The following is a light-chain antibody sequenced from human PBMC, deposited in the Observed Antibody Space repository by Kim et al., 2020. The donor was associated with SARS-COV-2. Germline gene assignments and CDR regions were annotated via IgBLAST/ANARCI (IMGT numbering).Light chain of an antibody. CDR1: NGYIASNY. CDR3: QSYDATDVV. Sequence: GKTVAISCTRSNGYIASNYVQWYQQRPGSSPTILIYEDDDRASGVPDRFSGSLDTSSNSASLTISGLQADDEAHYYCQSYDATDVVFGGGTQLTVL. J-gene: IGLJ2*01. CDR2: EDD. V-gene: IGLV6-57*01.